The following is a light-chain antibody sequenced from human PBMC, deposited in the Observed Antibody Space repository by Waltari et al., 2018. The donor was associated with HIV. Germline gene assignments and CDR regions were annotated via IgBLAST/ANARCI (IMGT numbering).Light chain of an antibody. J-gene: IGLJ3*02. CDR3: CAYTSRGTWV. V-gene: IGLV2-14*03. CDR1: GSDLYSFYY. Sequence: QSALTQPASVSGSPGQSITVPCSGSGSDLYSFYYVPWFQQHPAKAPKLIIFHVNNRPSGISSRFSASKSGRTASLTISGLQPDDEADYFCCAYTSRGTWVFGGGTRVTVL. CDR2: HVN.